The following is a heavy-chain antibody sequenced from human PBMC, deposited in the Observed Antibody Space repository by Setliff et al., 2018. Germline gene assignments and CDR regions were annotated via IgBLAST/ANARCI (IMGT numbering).Heavy chain of an antibody. CDR3: ARINFYVSSGYYYAPDY. CDR1: GYTITNYG. CDR2: INNYSFKT. D-gene: IGHD3-22*01. Sequence: GASVKVSCKTSGYTITNYGITWVRQAPGQGLEWMGWINNYSFKTNYPQKFLGRVTVTTDTSTGTAYMELGSLTSDDTAIYYCARINFYVSSGYYYAPDYWGPGTLVTVSS. V-gene: IGHV1-18*01. J-gene: IGHJ4*02.